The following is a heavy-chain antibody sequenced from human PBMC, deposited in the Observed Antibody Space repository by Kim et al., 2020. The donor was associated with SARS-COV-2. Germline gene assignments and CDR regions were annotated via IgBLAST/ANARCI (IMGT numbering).Heavy chain of an antibody. J-gene: IGHJ6*03. CDR2: IYPGDSDT. CDR3: ARGVMVRGVIHYYYMDV. V-gene: IGHV5-51*01. D-gene: IGHD3-10*01. Sequence: GESLKISCKGSGYSFTSYWIGWVRQMPGKGLEWMGIIYPGDSDTRYSPSFQGQVTISADKSISTAYLQWSSLKASDTAMYYCARGVMVRGVIHYYYMDVWGKGTTVTVSS. CDR1: GYSFTSYW.